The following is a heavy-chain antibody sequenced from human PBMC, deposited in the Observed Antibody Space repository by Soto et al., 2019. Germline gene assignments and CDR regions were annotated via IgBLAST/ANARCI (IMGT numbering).Heavy chain of an antibody. J-gene: IGHJ5*02. V-gene: IGHV4-4*07. CDR1: GGSTRTYH. CDR2: ISTTGGT. Sequence: SETLSLTCSVSGGSTRTYHWSWIRQPAGKGLEWIGRISTTGGTNYSPSLQSRVTMSLDTSKNQFSLELTSVTAADTAVYYCAKGAGPPWFDPWGQGTLVTVSS. CDR3: AKGAGPPWFDP.